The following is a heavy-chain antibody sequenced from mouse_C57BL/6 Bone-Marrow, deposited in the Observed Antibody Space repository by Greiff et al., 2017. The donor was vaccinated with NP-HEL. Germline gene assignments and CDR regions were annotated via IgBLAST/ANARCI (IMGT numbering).Heavy chain of an antibody. CDR3: AKGYYSNSFAY. CDR1: GYTFTSYG. CDR2: IYPRSGNT. Sequence: QVQLQQSGAELARPGASVKLSCKASGYTFTSYGISWVKQRTGQGLEWIGEIYPRSGNTYYNEKFKGKATLTADKSSSTAYMELRILTSEDSAVYFCAKGYYSNSFAYWGQGTLVTVSA. D-gene: IGHD2-5*01. J-gene: IGHJ3*01. V-gene: IGHV1-81*01.